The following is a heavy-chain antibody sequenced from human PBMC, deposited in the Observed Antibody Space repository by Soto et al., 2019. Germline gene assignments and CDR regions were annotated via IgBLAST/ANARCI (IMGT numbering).Heavy chain of an antibody. Sequence: ESGGGVVQPGRSLRLSCAASGFTFSSYGMHWVRQAPGKGLEWVAVIWHDGSIKYYVDSVKGRFTISRDNSKNTLYLQMNSLRAEDTAVYYCARDERGTYFDYWGQGTLVTVSS. V-gene: IGHV3-33*01. CDR2: IWHDGSIK. D-gene: IGHD1-7*01. J-gene: IGHJ4*02. CDR1: GFTFSSYG. CDR3: ARDERGTYFDY.